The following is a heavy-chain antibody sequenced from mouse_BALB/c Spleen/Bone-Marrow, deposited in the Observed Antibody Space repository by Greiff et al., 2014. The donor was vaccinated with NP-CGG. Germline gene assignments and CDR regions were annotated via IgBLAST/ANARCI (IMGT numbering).Heavy chain of an antibody. D-gene: IGHD2-4*01. CDR2: INPYNGDT. CDR3: ASSGDYDGFAY. J-gene: IGHJ3*01. V-gene: IGHV1-20*02. Sequence: EVQLQQSGPELVKPGASVKISCKASGYSSTGYFMNWVMQSHGKSLEWIGRINPYNGDTFYNQKFKGKATVTVDKSSSTAHMELRSLASAAYAVYDCASSGDYDGFAYWGQGTLVTVSA. CDR1: GYSSTGYF.